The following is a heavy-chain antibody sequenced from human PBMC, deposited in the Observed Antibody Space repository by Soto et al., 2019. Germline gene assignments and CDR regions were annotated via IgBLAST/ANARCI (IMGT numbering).Heavy chain of an antibody. CDR2: MNPNSGDT. V-gene: IGHV1-8*01. Sequence: ASVKVSCKGSGFPFTNYAINWVRQATGQGLEWVGWMNPNSGDTGYAQKFQGRLTMTRKTSISTAYXELSSLRSNDTALYYCARLSPSWYLCKDVWGQGTSVTVAS. CDR1: GFPFTNYA. CDR3: ARLSPSWYLCKDV. D-gene: IGHD2-2*01. J-gene: IGHJ6*02.